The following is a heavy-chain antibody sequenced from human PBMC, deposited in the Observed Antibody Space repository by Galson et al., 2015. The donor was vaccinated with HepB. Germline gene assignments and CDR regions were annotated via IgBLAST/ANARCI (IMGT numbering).Heavy chain of an antibody. V-gene: IGHV3-9*01. CDR1: GFTFDDYA. D-gene: IGHD3-10*01. CDR2: ISWNSGSI. CDR3: AKDRGYGSGSSGAFDI. J-gene: IGHJ3*02. Sequence: SLRLSCAASGFTFDDYAMHWVRQAPGKGLEWVSGISWNSGSIGYADSVKGRFTISRDNAKNSLYLQMNSLRAEDTALYYCAKDRGYGSGSSGAFDIWGQGTMVTVSS.